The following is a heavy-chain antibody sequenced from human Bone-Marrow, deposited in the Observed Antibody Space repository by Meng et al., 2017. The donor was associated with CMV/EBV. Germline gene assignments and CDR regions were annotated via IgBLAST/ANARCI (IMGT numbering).Heavy chain of an antibody. J-gene: IGHJ4*02. CDR3: ARESDYVWGSYSFDY. V-gene: IGHV1-2*02. CDR2: INPSSGGT. D-gene: IGHD3-16*01. Sequence: SGYTFTGYYMHWVRQPPGQGLEWMGWINPSSGGTNYAQKFQGRVTMTRDTSISTAYMELSRLRSDDTAVYYCARESDYVWGSYSFDYWGQGTLVTVSS. CDR1: GYTFTGYY.